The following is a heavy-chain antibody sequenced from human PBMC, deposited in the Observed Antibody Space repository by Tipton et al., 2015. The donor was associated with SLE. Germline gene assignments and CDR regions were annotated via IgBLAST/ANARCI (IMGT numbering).Heavy chain of an antibody. V-gene: IGHV4-39*07. CDR2: IYYSGST. Sequence: LRLSCTVSGGSISSSSYYWGWIRQPPGKGLEWIGSIYYSGSTYYNPSLKSRVTISVDTSKNQFSLKLSSVTAADTAVYYCARDNGDYHYYYYYMDVWGKGTTVTVSS. J-gene: IGHJ6*03. D-gene: IGHD4-17*01. CDR3: ARDNGDYHYYYYYMDV. CDR1: GGSISSSSYY.